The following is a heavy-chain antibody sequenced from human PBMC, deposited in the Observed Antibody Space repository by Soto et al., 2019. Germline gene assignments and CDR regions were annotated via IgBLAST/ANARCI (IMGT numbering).Heavy chain of an antibody. CDR3: ASVTRTYSNYYYYYGMDV. Sequence: GGSLRLSCAASGFTFSSYAMHWVRQAPGKGLEWVAVIAYDGSNKYYADSVKGRFTISRDNSKNTLYLQMNSLRAEDTAVYYCASVTRTYSNYYYYYGMDVWGQATTFTFSS. D-gene: IGHD1-7*01. CDR1: GFTFSSYA. J-gene: IGHJ6*02. V-gene: IGHV3-30-3*01. CDR2: IAYDGSNK.